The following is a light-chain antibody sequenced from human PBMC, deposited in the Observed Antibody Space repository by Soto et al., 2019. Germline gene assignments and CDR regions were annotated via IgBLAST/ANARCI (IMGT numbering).Light chain of an antibody. V-gene: IGLV1-40*01. J-gene: IGLJ2*01. CDR2: GNS. Sequence: QAVVTQPPSVSGAPVQRVTISCTGSSSNIGAGYDVHWYQQLPGTAPKLLLYGNSNRPSGVPDRFSGSKSGTSASLAITGLQAEDEADYYCQSYDSSLSGSVFGGGTKLTVL. CDR3: QSYDSSLSGSV. CDR1: SSNIGAGYD.